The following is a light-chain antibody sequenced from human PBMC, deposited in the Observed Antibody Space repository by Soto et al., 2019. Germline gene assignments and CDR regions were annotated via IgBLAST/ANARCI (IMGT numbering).Light chain of an antibody. CDR3: SSYAGSNKV. CDR1: SSDVGGYNY. Sequence: QSVLTQPPSASGSPGQSVTISCTGTSSDVGGYNYVSWYQQHPGKAPKLMIYEVSKRRSGVPDRFSGSKSGNTASLTVSGLQAEDEADYYCSSYAGSNKVFGGGTQLTVL. CDR2: EVS. V-gene: IGLV2-8*01. J-gene: IGLJ2*01.